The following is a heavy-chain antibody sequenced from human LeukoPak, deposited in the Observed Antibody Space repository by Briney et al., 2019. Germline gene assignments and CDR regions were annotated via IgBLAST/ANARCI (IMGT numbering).Heavy chain of an antibody. J-gene: IGHJ4*02. V-gene: IGHV1-8*01. D-gene: IGHD6-6*01. CDR3: ARRVAARRVDDY. Sequence: EASVKVSCKASGYTFTSYDINWVRQATGQGLEWMGWMNPNSGNTGYAQKFQGGVTMTRNTSIGTAYMELSSLRSEDTAVYYCARRVAARRVDDYWGQGTLVTVSS. CDR1: GYTFTSYD. CDR2: MNPNSGNT.